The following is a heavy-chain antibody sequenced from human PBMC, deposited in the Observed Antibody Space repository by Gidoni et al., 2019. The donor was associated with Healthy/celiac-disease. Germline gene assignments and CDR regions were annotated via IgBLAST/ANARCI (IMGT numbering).Heavy chain of an antibody. CDR2: ISSSSSYI. Sequence: EVQLVESGGGLVKPGGSLRLSCAASGFTFSSYSMHWVRQAPGKGLEWVSSISSSSSYIYYADSVKGRFTISRDNAKNSLYLQMNSLRAEDTAVYYCARVNVRIGYYYDSSGLGGFDYWGQGTLVTVSS. CDR3: ARVNVRIGYYYDSSGLGGFDY. D-gene: IGHD3-22*01. CDR1: GFTFSSYS. J-gene: IGHJ4*02. V-gene: IGHV3-21*01.